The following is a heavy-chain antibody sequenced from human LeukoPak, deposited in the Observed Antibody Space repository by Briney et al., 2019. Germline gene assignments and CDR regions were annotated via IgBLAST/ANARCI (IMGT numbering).Heavy chain of an antibody. CDR1: GYTFTSYY. D-gene: IGHD1-26*01. CDR2: INPSGGST. V-gene: IGHV1-46*01. J-gene: IGHJ3*02. Sequence: GASVKVSCKASGYTFTSYYMHWVRQAPGQGLEWMGIINPSGGSTSYAQKFQGRVTMTRDTSTSTVYMELSSLRSEDTAVYYCARPSSIVGATTDAFDIWGQGTMVTVSS. CDR3: ARPSSIVGATTDAFDI.